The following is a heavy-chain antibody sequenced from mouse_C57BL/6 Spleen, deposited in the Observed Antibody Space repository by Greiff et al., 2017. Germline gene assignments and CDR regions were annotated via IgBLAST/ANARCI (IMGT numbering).Heavy chain of an antibody. CDR3: TRDDGSGAMDY. CDR2: ISSGGDYI. D-gene: IGHD1-1*01. J-gene: IGHJ4*01. V-gene: IGHV5-9-1*02. CDR1: GFTFSSYA. Sequence: DVMLVESGEGLVKPGGSLKLSCAASGFTFSSYAMSWVRQTPEKRLEWVAYISSGGDYIYYADTVKGRFTISRDNARNTLYLQMSSLKSEDTAMYYCTRDDGSGAMDYWGQGTSVTVSS.